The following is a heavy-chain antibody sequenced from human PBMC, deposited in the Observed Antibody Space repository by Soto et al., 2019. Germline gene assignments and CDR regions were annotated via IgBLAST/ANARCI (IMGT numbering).Heavy chain of an antibody. CDR2: INAGNGKT. CDR3: ARDEAPTKYDSTWCYDY. CDR1: GYTFTSYT. Sequence: ASVKVSCKASGYTFTSYTIHWVRQAPGQRPEWMGWINAGNGKTKYSPRIQDRVNITRDTSASTVYMELSSLKSEDTAIYYCARDEAPTKYDSTWCYDYWGQGTLVTGAS. V-gene: IGHV1-3*01. J-gene: IGHJ4*02. D-gene: IGHD2-2*01.